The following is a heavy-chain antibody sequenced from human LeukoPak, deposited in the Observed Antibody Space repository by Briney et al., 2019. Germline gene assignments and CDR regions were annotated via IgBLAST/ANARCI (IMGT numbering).Heavy chain of an antibody. CDR3: ARVMMGIDGNWFDP. CDR1: GFSLSTSGMC. CDR2: IDWDDDK. Sequence: SSPTLVNPTQTLTLTCTFSGFSLSTSGMCVSWVRQPPGRALEWLALIDWDDDKYYSTSLKTRLTISKDTSKNQVVLTMTNMDPVDTATYYCARVMMGIDGNWFDPRGQGTLVTVSS. D-gene: IGHD5-24*01. J-gene: IGHJ5*02. V-gene: IGHV2-70*20.